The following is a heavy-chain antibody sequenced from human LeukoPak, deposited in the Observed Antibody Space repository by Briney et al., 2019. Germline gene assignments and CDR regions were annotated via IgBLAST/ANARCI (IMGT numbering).Heavy chain of an antibody. CDR3: ATDPTTAGTTRFDY. J-gene: IGHJ4*02. D-gene: IGHD1-1*01. V-gene: IGHV1-2*02. Sequence: ASVKVSCKTSGYTFTGLGLYIHWVRHAPGQGLEWMGWINPRSGGTNYAQKFQGRVTMTRDTSISTAYMELSRLTSDDTAVYYCATDPTTAGTTRFDYWGQGTLVTVSS. CDR2: INPRSGGT. CDR1: GYTFTGLGLY.